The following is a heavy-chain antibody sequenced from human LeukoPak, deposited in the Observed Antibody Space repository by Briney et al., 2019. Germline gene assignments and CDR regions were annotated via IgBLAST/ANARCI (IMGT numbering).Heavy chain of an antibody. CDR2: ISYDGSNK. CDR1: GFTFSSYG. V-gene: IGHV3-30*18. J-gene: IGHJ4*02. CDR3: AKWNSNFDF. Sequence: LPGRSLRLSCAASGFTFSSYGMHWVSQAPGKGLEWVAVISYDGSNKYYADSVKGRFTNSRDNSKSTLYLEMNSLRAVDTAVYYCAKWNSNFDFWGRGTLVSVSS. D-gene: IGHD1-7*01.